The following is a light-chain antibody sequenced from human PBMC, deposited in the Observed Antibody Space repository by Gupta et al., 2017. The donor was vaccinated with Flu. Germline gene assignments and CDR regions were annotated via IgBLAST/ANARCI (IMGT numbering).Light chain of an antibody. CDR3: QVWDTSNYRPV. V-gene: IGLV3-21*02. J-gene: IGLJ1*01. CDR1: NIRSKT. CDR2: DDD. Sequence: GGDNIRSKTVHGYQQKPGLAPVLVVDDDDDRPSGIHERFSGSNSGNTATLTISRVEAGDEADYYCQVWDTSNYRPVFGAGTRVAGL.